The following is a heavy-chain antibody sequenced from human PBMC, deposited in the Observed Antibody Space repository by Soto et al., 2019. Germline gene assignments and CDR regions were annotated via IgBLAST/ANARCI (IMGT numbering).Heavy chain of an antibody. CDR2: IYYSGST. CDR1: GGSISSGGYY. J-gene: IGHJ6*02. Sequence: QVQLQESGPGLVKPSQTLSLTCTVSGGSISSGGYYWSWIRQHPGKGLEWIGYIYYSGSTDYNPSLKSRVTISVDTSKNQFSLKLSSVTAADTAVYYCARDLLVAAAGRGYYYYYGMDVWGQGTTVTVSS. CDR3: ARDLLVAAAGRGYYYYYGMDV. V-gene: IGHV4-31*03. D-gene: IGHD6-13*01.